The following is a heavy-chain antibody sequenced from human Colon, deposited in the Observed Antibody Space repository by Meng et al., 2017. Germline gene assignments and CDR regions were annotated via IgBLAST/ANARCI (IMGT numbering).Heavy chain of an antibody. J-gene: IGHJ4*02. CDR2: ISSDGSIT. CDR1: GFTFNTYW. V-gene: IGHV3-74*01. D-gene: IGHD3-16*01. Sequence: GEALKISCAASGFTFNTYWMHWIRQGPGKGLGWVSRISSDGSITSYADSVKGRFSISRDNAKNTLYLQMNSLTVEDTAVYYCASLGLSGGTIDYWGQGTLVTVSS. CDR3: ASLGLSGGTIDY.